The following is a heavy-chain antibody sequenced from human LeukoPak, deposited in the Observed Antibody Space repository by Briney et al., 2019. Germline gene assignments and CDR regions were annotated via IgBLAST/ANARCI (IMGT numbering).Heavy chain of an antibody. CDR1: GFTFGDYA. CDR2: IASKTYGGTT. V-gene: IGHV3-49*04. CDR3: TSQLQLLTFFDY. D-gene: IGHD6-13*01. Sequence: GGSLRLSCTASGFTFGDYAMTWVRQAPGKGLEWVGFIASKTYGGTTQYAASVKGRFTIPRDDSKSIAYLQMNSLKTEDTAVYYCTSQLQLLTFFDYWGQGTLVTVSS. J-gene: IGHJ4*02.